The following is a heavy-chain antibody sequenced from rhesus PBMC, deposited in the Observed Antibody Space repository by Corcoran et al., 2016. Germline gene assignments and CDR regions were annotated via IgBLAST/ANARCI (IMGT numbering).Heavy chain of an antibody. J-gene: IGHJ2*01. CDR1: GGSIIYNY. D-gene: IGHD6-37*01. CDR3: ARYRRGGRWYLDL. V-gene: IGHV4-147*01. Sequence: QVQLQESGPGLVNPSATLSLTCVVSGGSIIYNYWGWIRQYPGQGLEWIGSVFGGSGATNYNPSLKSRVTISIDPSKNQLSLGLNSVTAADTAVYFCARYRRGGRWYLDLWGPGTPI. CDR2: VFGGSGAT.